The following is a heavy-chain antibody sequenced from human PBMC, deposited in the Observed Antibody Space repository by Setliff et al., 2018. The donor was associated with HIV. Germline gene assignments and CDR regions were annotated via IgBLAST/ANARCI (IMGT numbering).Heavy chain of an antibody. CDR3: ARHMGRAYYDYAGGSYRRGDAFDI. Sequence: SETLSLTCTVSGGSISSGGYYWSWIRQHPGKGLEWIGYIHYSGNTYNNPSLNSRISISVDTSKNQFSLKLSSVTAADTAVYYCARHMGRAYYDYAGGSYRRGDAFDIWGLGTMVTVSS. CDR2: IHYSGNT. D-gene: IGHD3-16*02. V-gene: IGHV4-31*03. J-gene: IGHJ3*02. CDR1: GGSISSGGYY.